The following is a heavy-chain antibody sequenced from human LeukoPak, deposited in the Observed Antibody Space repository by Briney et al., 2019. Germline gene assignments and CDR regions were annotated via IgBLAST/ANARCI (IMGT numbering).Heavy chain of an antibody. J-gene: IGHJ4*02. D-gene: IGHD1-26*01. Sequence: GGSLRLSCAASGFTFSIYSMNWVRQAPGKGPEWVSYISSSNSSIYYADSVKGRFTISRDNAENSLYLQMNSLTTEDTALYYCAKARWEPNFDYWGQGTLVTVSS. CDR2: ISSSNSSI. CDR1: GFTFSIYS. V-gene: IGHV3-48*01. CDR3: AKARWEPNFDY.